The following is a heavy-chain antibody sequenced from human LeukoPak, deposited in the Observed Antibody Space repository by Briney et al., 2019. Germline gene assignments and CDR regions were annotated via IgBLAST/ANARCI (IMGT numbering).Heavy chain of an antibody. CDR1: GGSISSGGYY. D-gene: IGHD3-22*01. CDR2: IYYSGST. J-gene: IGHJ4*02. Sequence: SQTLSLTCTVSGGSISSGGYYWSWIRQHPGKGLEWIGYIYYSGSTNYNPSLKSRVTISVDTSKNQFSLKLSSVTAADTAVYYCARGIDTAMVTWGKDYYDSSGYHYFDYWGQGTLVTVSS. CDR3: ARGIDTAMVTWGKDYYDSSGYHYFDY. V-gene: IGHV4-31*03.